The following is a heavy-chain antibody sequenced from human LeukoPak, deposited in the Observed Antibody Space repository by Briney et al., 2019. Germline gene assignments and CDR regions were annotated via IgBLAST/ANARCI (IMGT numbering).Heavy chain of an antibody. CDR3: ARGWFGELLDAEYFQH. V-gene: IGHV1-46*01. D-gene: IGHD3-10*01. Sequence: GASVKVSCKASGYTFTCYYMHWARQAPGQGLEWMGIINPSGGSTSYAQKFQGRVTMIRDTSTSTVYMELSSLRSEDTAVYYCARGWFGELLDAEYFQHWGQGTLVTVSS. CDR2: INPSGGST. CDR1: GYTFTCYY. J-gene: IGHJ1*01.